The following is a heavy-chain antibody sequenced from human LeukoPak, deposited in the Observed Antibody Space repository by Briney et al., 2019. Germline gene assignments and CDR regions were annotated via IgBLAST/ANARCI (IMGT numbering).Heavy chain of an antibody. J-gene: IGHJ4*02. D-gene: IGHD5-12*01. CDR2: ISYDGSNK. Sequence: GSLRLSCAASGFTFSSYAMHWVRQAPGKGLEWVAVISYDGSNKYYADSVKGRFTISRDNSKNTLYLQMNSLRAEDTAVYYCARHAVEGKWLRFYYFNYWGQGSLVTVSS. V-gene: IGHV3-30*04. CDR3: ARHAVEGKWLRFYYFNY. CDR1: GFTFSSYA.